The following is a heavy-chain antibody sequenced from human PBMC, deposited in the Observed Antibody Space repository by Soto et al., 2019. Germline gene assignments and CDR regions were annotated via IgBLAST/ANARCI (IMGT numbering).Heavy chain of an antibody. Sequence: PGGSLRLSCAASDFTFRSDWMNWVRQAPGKGLEWVGNIKPDGSATNYVDSVKGRFTISRDNVRNSVSLQINSLRVEDTAVYFSFGGHGGHQWGQGTLVTVSS. CDR2: IKPDGSAT. V-gene: IGHV3-7*03. D-gene: IGHD3-16*01. CDR3: FGGHGGHQ. CDR1: DFTFRSDW. J-gene: IGHJ4*02.